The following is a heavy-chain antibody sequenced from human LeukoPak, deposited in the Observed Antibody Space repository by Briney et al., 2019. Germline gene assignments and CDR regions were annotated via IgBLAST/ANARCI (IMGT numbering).Heavy chain of an antibody. Sequence: GGSLRLSCVASGFTFSSSEMNWVRQAPGKGLKWVSFISSSASSIYYADSVKGRFTISRDNAKNSLYLQMNSLRAEDTAVYYCARDRGVGASYFDYWGQGTLVTVSS. V-gene: IGHV3-48*03. J-gene: IGHJ4*02. D-gene: IGHD1-26*01. CDR3: ARDRGVGASYFDY. CDR2: ISSSASSI. CDR1: GFTFSSSE.